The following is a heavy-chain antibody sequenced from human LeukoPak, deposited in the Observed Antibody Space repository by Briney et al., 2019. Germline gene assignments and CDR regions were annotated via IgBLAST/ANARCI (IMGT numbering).Heavy chain of an antibody. CDR2: ISSRSSTT. V-gene: IGHV3-48*02. D-gene: IGHD3-9*01. CDR3: ARRRYGEAFNV. CDR1: GFSFSSYS. J-gene: IGHJ3*01. Sequence: GGSLRLSCAASGFSFSSYSMNWVRQAPGKGLEWVSYISSRSSTTDYADSVKGRFTISRDNAKNSLNLQMNSLRDEDTAVFYCARRRYGEAFNVWGQGTMVTVSS.